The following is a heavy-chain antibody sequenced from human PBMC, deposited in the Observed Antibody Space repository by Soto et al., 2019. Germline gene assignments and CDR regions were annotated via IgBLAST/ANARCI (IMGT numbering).Heavy chain of an antibody. D-gene: IGHD6-6*01. CDR1: GGSISSGGYS. CDR3: ASSIAAGWFDP. J-gene: IGHJ5*02. V-gene: IGHV4-30-2*01. CDR2: IYHSGST. Sequence: QLQLQESGSGLVKPSQTLSLTCAVSGGSISSGGYSWSWIRQPPGKGLEWIGYIYHSGSTYYNPSLKSRVTLSVDRSKNQFSLKLSSVTAADTAVYYCASSIAAGWFDPWGQGTLVTVSS.